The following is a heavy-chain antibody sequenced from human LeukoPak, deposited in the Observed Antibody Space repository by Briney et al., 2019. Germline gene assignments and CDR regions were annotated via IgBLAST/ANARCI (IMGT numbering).Heavy chain of an antibody. Sequence: GSLRLSCAASGFTFSSYAMHWVRQAPGKGLEWVAVISYDGSNKYYADSVKGRFTISRDNSKNTLYLQMNSLRAEDTAVYYCARDNSVWGSYRYFDYYFDYWGQGTLVTVSS. J-gene: IGHJ4*02. CDR1: GFTFSSYA. D-gene: IGHD3-16*02. V-gene: IGHV3-30-3*01. CDR2: ISYDGSNK. CDR3: ARDNSVWGSYRYFDYYFDY.